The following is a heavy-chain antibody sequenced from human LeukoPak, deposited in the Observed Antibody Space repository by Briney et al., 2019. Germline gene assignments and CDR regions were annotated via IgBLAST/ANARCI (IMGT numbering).Heavy chain of an antibody. D-gene: IGHD6-13*01. CDR3: ARDEAAAGIDY. J-gene: IGHJ4*02. CDR2: INPSGGST. V-gene: IGHV1-46*01. CDR1: GYTFTSYY. Sequence: ASVKVSCKASGYTFTSYYMHWVRQAPGQGLEWMGIINPSGGSTSYAQKSQGRVTMTRDTSTSTVYMELSSLRSEDTAVYYCARDEAAAGIDYWGQGTLVTVSS.